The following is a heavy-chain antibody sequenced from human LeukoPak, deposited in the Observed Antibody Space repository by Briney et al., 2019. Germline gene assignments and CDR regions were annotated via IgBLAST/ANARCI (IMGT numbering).Heavy chain of an antibody. J-gene: IGHJ4*02. D-gene: IGHD6-13*01. Sequence: SETLSLTCAVYGGSFSGYYWSWIRQLPGKGLEWIGEINHSGSTNYNPSLKSRVTISVDTSKNQFSLKLSSVTAADTAVYYCARCKRGIAAAGRYYFDYWGQGTLVTVSS. V-gene: IGHV4-34*01. CDR3: ARCKRGIAAAGRYYFDY. CDR1: GGSFSGYY. CDR2: INHSGST.